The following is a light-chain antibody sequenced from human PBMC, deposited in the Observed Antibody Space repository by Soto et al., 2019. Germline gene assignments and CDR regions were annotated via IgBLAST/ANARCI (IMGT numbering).Light chain of an antibody. CDR1: QSVSSN. J-gene: IGKJ1*01. CDR2: GAS. Sequence: IVMTQSPATLSVSPGERVTLSCRASQSVSSNLAWYQQKPGQSPRLLIYGASTRATGIPARFSGSGSGTEFTLTISSLQSEDFAVYYCQQYINLWTFGQGTKVDNK. CDR3: QQYINLWT. V-gene: IGKV3-15*01.